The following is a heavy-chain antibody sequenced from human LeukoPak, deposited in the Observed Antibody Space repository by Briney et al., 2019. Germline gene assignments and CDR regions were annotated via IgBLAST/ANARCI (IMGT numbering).Heavy chain of an antibody. CDR1: GYTFTGSY. CDR3: ARGWNILTGYYIPSRENYYYYYMDV. D-gene: IGHD3-9*01. CDR2: INPNSGGT. J-gene: IGHJ6*03. Sequence: GASVKVSCKASGYTFTGSYMHWVRQAPGQGLEWMGWINPNSGGTNYAQKFQGRVTMTRDTSISTAYMELSRLRSDDTAVYYCARGWNILTGYYIPSRENYYYYYMDVWGKGTTVTVSS. V-gene: IGHV1-2*02.